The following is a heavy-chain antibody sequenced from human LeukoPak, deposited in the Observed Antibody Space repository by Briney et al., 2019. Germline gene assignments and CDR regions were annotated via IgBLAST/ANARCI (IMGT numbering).Heavy chain of an antibody. Sequence: PSETLSLTCAVYGGSFSGYYWSWIRQPPGKGLEWIGEINHSGSTNYNPSLKSRVTISVDTSKNQFSLKLSSVTAADTAVYYCARGGGYSSSWYGGYYYYYYMDVWGKGTTVTVSS. J-gene: IGHJ6*03. V-gene: IGHV4-34*01. CDR2: INHSGST. CDR1: GGSFSGYY. CDR3: ARGGGYSSSWYGGYYYYYYMDV. D-gene: IGHD6-13*01.